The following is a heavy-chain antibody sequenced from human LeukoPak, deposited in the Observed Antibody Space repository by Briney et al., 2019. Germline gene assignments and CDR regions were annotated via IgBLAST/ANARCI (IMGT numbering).Heavy chain of an antibody. CDR1: GFTFSYYG. Sequence: HAGRSLRLSCAASGFTFSYYGMHWVRQAPGKGLEWVVVISYDGSNEYYADSVKGRFTISRDNSKNTLYLQMNSLRAEDTAVYYCAKAYGGHESHYYYYGMDVWGQGTTVTVSS. CDR3: AKAYGGHESHYYYYGMDV. D-gene: IGHD5-12*01. J-gene: IGHJ6*02. V-gene: IGHV3-30*18. CDR2: ISYDGSNE.